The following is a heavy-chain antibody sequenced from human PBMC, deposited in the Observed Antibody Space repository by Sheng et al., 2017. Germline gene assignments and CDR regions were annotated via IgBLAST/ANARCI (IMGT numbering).Heavy chain of an antibody. CDR2: INSDGSST. CDR1: GFTFSSYW. Sequence: EVQLVESGGGLVQPGGSLRLSCAASGFTFSSYWMHWVRQVPGKGPVWVSRINSDGSSTSYADSVKGRFTISRDNAKNTLYLQMNSLRAEDTAVYYCARDGWFGELDYFDYWGQGTLVTVSS. D-gene: IGHD3-10*01. V-gene: IGHV3-74*01. CDR3: ARDGWFGELDYFDY. J-gene: IGHJ4*02.